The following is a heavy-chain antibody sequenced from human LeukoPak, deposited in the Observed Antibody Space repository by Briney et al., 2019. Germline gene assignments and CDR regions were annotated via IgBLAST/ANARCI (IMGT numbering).Heavy chain of an antibody. CDR2: IYYSGST. CDR3: ASEMATNLFDY. Sequence: PSETLSLXCTVSGGSISSYYWSWIRQPPGKGLEWIGYIYYSGSTNYNPSLKSRVTISVDTSKNQFSLKLSSVTAADTAVYYCASEMATNLFDYWGQGTLVTVSS. V-gene: IGHV4-59*01. D-gene: IGHD5-24*01. J-gene: IGHJ4*02. CDR1: GGSISSYY.